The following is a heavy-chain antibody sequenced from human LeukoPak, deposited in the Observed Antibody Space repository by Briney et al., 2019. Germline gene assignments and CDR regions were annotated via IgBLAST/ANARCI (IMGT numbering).Heavy chain of an antibody. J-gene: IGHJ4*02. Sequence: SETLSLTCAVYGGSFSGYYWSWIRQPPGKGLEWIGYIYYSGSTNYNPSPKSRVTISVDTSKNQFSLKLSSVTAADTAVYYCARSIAARFDYWGQGTLVTVSS. CDR2: IYYSGST. D-gene: IGHD6-6*01. CDR3: ARSIAARFDY. CDR1: GGSFSGYY. V-gene: IGHV4-59*01.